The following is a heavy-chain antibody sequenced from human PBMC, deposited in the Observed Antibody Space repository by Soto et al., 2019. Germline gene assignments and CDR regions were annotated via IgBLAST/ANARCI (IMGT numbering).Heavy chain of an antibody. CDR1: GFTFSSYG. Sequence: QVQLVESGGGVVQPGRSLRLSCAASGFTFSSYGMHWVRQAPGKGLEWVAVIWYDGSNKYYADSVKGRFTISRDNSKNTLYLQMNSRRAEDTAVYYCARDYDILTGYERAGGIDYCDYWGQGTLVTVSS. D-gene: IGHD3-9*01. V-gene: IGHV3-33*01. J-gene: IGHJ4*02. CDR3: ARDYDILTGYERAGGIDYCDY. CDR2: IWYDGSNK.